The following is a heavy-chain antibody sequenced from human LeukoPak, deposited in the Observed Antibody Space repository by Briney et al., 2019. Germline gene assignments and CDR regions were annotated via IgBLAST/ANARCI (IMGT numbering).Heavy chain of an antibody. D-gene: IGHD3-3*01. J-gene: IGHJ4*02. CDR3: AREFTYYDFWSGYGDY. Sequence: GGSLRLSCAASGFTFSSYWMHWVRQAPGKGLVWVSRINSDGSSTSYADSVKGRFTISRDNAKNTLYLQMNSLRAEDTAVYYSAREFTYYDFWSGYGDYWGQGTLVTVSS. CDR1: GFTFSSYW. CDR2: INSDGSST. V-gene: IGHV3-74*01.